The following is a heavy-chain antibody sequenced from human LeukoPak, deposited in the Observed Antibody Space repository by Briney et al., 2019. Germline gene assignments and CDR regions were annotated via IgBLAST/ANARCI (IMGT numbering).Heavy chain of an antibody. J-gene: IGHJ4*02. CDR2: INPNSGGT. Sequence: ASVKVSRKASGYTFTGYYMHWVRQAPGQGLEWMGWINPNSGGTNYAQKFQGRVTMTRDTSISTAYMELSRLRSDDTAVYYCARDEAPLRLGELSFVTYYFDYWGQGTLATVSS. CDR1: GYTFTGYY. V-gene: IGHV1-2*02. D-gene: IGHD3-16*02. CDR3: ARDEAPLRLGELSFVTYYFDY.